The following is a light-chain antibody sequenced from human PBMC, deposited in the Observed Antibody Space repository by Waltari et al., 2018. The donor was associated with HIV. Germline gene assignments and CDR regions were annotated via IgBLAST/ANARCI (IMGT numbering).Light chain of an antibody. J-gene: IGLJ1*01. CDR2: KDS. CDR3: QSADSSGTYV. CDR1: ALPNKY. Sequence: SYELTQPPSVSVSPGQTARLTCSGDALPNKYAYWYQQRPGQAPLLVIFKDSERPSGIPERFSGSSSGTTVTLTISGVQAEDEADYYCQSADSSGTYVFGTGTKVTVL. V-gene: IGLV3-25*03.